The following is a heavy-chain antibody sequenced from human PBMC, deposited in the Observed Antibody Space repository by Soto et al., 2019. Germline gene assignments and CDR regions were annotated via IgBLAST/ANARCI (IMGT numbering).Heavy chain of an antibody. CDR2: IFHSGST. CDR3: ARQMRGATISIYYYGMDV. D-gene: IGHD5-12*01. Sequence: SETLSLTCTISGGSIGSYYWSWIRQPPGKGLEWIGYIFHSGSTGYNPSLKSRVTISVDTSKNQFSLKLSSVTAADTAVYYCARQMRGATISIYYYGMDVWGQGTTVTVSS. CDR1: GGSIGSYY. V-gene: IGHV4-59*01. J-gene: IGHJ6*02.